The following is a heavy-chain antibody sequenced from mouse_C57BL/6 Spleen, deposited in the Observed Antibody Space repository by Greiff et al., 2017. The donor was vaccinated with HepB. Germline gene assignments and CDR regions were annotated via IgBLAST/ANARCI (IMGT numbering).Heavy chain of an antibody. D-gene: IGHD2-4*01. CDR2: IYPGDGDT. Sequence: VQLQQSGAELVKPGASVKISCKASGYAFSSYWMNWVKQRPGKGLEWIGQIYPGDGDTNYNGKFKGKATLTADKSSSTAYMQLSSLTSEDSAVYFGARSGDDDHAMDYWGQGTAVTVSS. V-gene: IGHV1-80*01. J-gene: IGHJ4*01. CDR3: ARSGDDDHAMDY. CDR1: GYAFSSYW.